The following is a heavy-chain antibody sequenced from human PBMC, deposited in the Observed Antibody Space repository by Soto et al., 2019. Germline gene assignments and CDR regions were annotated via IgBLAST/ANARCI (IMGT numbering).Heavy chain of an antibody. CDR2: IYYSGST. J-gene: IGHJ3*02. Sequence: SETLSLTCTVSGGSISSYCWSWIRQPPGKGLEWIGYIYYSGSTNYNPSLKSRVTISVDTSKNQFSLKLSSVTAADTAVYYCARAKRDHAFDIWGQGTMVTVSS. CDR3: ARAKRDHAFDI. CDR1: GGSISSYC. V-gene: IGHV4-59*13.